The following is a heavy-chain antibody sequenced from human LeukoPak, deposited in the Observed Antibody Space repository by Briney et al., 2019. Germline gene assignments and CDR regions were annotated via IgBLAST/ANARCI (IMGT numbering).Heavy chain of an antibody. Sequence: PGGSLRLSCAASGFSFSTYWMTWVRQPPGKGLEWIGYIYYSGSTNYNPSLKSRVTISVDTSKNQFSLKLSSVTAADTAVYYCARGGYSYGPSDYWGQGTLVTVSS. CDR1: GFSFSTYW. V-gene: IGHV4-59*01. CDR2: IYYSGST. CDR3: ARGGYSYGPSDY. J-gene: IGHJ4*02. D-gene: IGHD5-18*01.